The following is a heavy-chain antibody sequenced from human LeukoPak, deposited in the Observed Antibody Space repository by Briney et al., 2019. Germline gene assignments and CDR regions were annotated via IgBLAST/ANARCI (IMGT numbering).Heavy chain of an antibody. D-gene: IGHD6-19*01. CDR1: GYTFTSYA. CDR3: ARGSSGWYWAQGY. J-gene: IGHJ4*02. CDR2: INAGNGNT. V-gene: IGHV1-3*01. Sequence: ASVKVSCKASGYTFTSYAIHWVRQAPGQRFEWMGWINAGNGNTKYSQKLQGRVTITRDTSASTAYMELSSLRSEDTAVYYCARGSSGWYWAQGYWGQGTLVTVSS.